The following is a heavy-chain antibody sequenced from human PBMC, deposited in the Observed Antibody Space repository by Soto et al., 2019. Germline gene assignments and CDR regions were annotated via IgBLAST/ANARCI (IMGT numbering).Heavy chain of an antibody. CDR1: GGSISSSNW. V-gene: IGHV4-4*02. CDR3: AGDYGVVVVAANYYDYGMDV. CDR2: IYHSGST. D-gene: IGHD2-15*01. J-gene: IGHJ6*02. Sequence: QVQLQESGPGLVKPSGTLSLTCAVSGGSISSSNWWSWVRQPPGKGLEWIGEIYHSGSTNYNPALXXRDTRSVDKAXXQXSXXRRSAAAADTAVDYCAGDYGVVVVAANYYDYGMDVWGQGTTGTVSS.